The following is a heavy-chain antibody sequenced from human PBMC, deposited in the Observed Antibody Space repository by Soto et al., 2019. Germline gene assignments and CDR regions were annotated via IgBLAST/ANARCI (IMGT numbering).Heavy chain of an antibody. Sequence: SETLSLTCAVYGGSFSGYYWSWIRQPTGKGLEWIGEINHSGSTNYNPSLKSRVTISVDTSKNQFSLKLSSVTAADTAVYYCARLTVNYGSGSYYYGMDVWGQGTTVTVSS. D-gene: IGHD3-10*01. CDR2: INHSGST. J-gene: IGHJ6*02. V-gene: IGHV4-34*01. CDR3: ARLTVNYGSGSYYYGMDV. CDR1: GGSFSGYY.